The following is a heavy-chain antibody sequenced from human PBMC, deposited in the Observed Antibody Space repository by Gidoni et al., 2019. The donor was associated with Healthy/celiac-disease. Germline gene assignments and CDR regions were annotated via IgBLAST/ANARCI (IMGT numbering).Heavy chain of an antibody. J-gene: IGHJ4*02. Sequence: QVQLVESGGGVVQPGRSLRLSCAASGFTFSSYGMHWVRQAPGKGLEWVAVISSDGNNKYYADSVKGRFTISRDNSKNTLYLQMNSLRPEDTAVYYCAKDHRRWLVRSYYFDYWGQGTLVTVSS. CDR2: ISSDGNNK. CDR3: AKDHRRWLVRSYYFDY. CDR1: GFTFSSYG. D-gene: IGHD6-19*01. V-gene: IGHV3-30*18.